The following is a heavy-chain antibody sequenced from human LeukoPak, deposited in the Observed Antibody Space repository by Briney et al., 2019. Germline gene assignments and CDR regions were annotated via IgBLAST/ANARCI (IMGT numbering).Heavy chain of an antibody. Sequence: GGSLRLSCAASGFTFSSYWMSWVRQAPGKGLEWVANIKQDGSEKYYVDSVKGRFTISRDNAKNSLYLQMNSLRAEDTAVYYCARSLVSHPGAFDIWGQGTMVTVSS. CDR2: IKQDGSEK. CDR3: ARSLVSHPGAFDI. V-gene: IGHV3-7*01. CDR1: GFTFSSYW. D-gene: IGHD6-6*01. J-gene: IGHJ3*02.